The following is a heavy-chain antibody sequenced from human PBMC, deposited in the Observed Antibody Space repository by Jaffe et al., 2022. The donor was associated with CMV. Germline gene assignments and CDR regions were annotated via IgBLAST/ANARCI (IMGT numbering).Heavy chain of an antibody. Sequence: QVQLVESGGGVVQPGRSLRLSCAASGFTFSSYGMHWVRQAPGKGLEWVAVISYDGSNKYYADSVKGRFTISRDNSKNTLYLQMNSLRAEDTAVYYCAKVPSGWYYFDYWGQGTLVTVSS. CDR2: ISYDGSNK. D-gene: IGHD6-19*01. CDR3: AKVPSGWYYFDY. V-gene: IGHV3-30*18. J-gene: IGHJ4*02. CDR1: GFTFSSYG.